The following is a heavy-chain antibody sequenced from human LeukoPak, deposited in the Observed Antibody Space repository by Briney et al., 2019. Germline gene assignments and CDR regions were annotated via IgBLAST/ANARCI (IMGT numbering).Heavy chain of an antibody. Sequence: SSDTLSLTCTVSGGSISTYYWTWIRQPPGKGLEWIGYISYCGSTNYNPSLKSRVTISVDTSKNQFSLKLSSVTAADTAVYYCARDVRYSTNYYYMDVWGRGTTVTVSS. D-gene: IGHD2/OR15-2a*01. CDR1: GGSISTYY. J-gene: IGHJ6*03. CDR3: ARDVRYSTNYYYMDV. V-gene: IGHV4-59*01. CDR2: ISYCGST.